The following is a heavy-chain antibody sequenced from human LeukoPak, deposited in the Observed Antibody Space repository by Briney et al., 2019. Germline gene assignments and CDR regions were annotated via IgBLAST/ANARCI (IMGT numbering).Heavy chain of an antibody. CDR1: GGSISSGGYY. CDR2: IYYSGST. CDR3: ARVDYGDSLDY. Sequence: PSETLSLTCTVSGGSISSGGYYWSWIRQHPGKGLEWIGYIYYSGSTYYNPSLKSRVTISVDTSKNQFSLKLSSVTAADTAVYYCARVDYGDSLDYWGQGTLVTVSS. J-gene: IGHJ4*02. D-gene: IGHD4-17*01. V-gene: IGHV4-31*03.